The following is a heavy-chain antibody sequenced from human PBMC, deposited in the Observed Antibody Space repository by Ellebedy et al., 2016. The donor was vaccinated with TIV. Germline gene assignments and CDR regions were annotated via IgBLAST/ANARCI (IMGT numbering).Heavy chain of an antibody. V-gene: IGHV4-39*07. J-gene: IGHJ4*02. D-gene: IGHD6-13*01. CDR2: IYYSGST. CDR1: GGSISSSSYY. Sequence: SETLSLXXTVSGGSISSSSYYWGWIRQPPGKGLEWIGSIYYSGSTYYNPSLKSRVTISVDTSKNQFSLKLSSVTAADTAVYYCARGRVRGYSSSWYGLWGQGTLVTVSS. CDR3: ARGRVRGYSSSWYGL.